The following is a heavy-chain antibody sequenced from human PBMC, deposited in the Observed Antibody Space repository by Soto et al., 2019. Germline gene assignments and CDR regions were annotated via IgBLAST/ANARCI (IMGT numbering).Heavy chain of an antibody. J-gene: IGHJ6*02. V-gene: IGHV6-1*01. Sequence: QTLSLTGVISRYSVAVSSVACNLVRQSPSRGLEWLGRTCYRARWYSDFAVAVRGRIVINADTSKNQFSLQLNSVTPEDTAVYFCARSEEDSDYYYYGLDVWGQGTTVTVSS. CDR1: RYSVAVSSVA. CDR2: TCYRARWYS. D-gene: IGHD2-15*01. CDR3: ARSEEDSDYYYYGLDV.